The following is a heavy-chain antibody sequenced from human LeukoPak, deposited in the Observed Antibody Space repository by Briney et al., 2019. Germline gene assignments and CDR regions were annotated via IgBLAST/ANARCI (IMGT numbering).Heavy chain of an antibody. D-gene: IGHD4-17*01. V-gene: IGHV3-30*02. CDR2: IRYDGSNK. CDR1: GFTFSSYS. J-gene: IGHJ4*02. Sequence: QPGGSLRLSCAASGFTFSSYSMHWVRQAPGKGLEWVAFIRYDGSNKYYADSVKGRFTISRDNSKNTLYLQMNSLRAEDTAVYDCANIGTYGDPSDYWGQGTLVTVSS. CDR3: ANIGTYGDPSDY.